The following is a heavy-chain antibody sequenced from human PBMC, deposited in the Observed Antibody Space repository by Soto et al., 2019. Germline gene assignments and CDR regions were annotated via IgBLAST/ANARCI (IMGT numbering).Heavy chain of an antibody. D-gene: IGHD3-9*01. CDR3: ARHTYYDILTGYYLYYFDY. V-gene: IGHV4-39*01. J-gene: IGHJ4*02. Sequence: SETLSLTCTVSGGSISSSSYYWGWIRKPPGKGLEWIGSIYYSGSTYYNPSLKSRVTISVDTSKNQFSLKLSSVTAADTAVYYCARHTYYDILTGYYLYYFDYWGQGTLVTVSS. CDR1: GGSISSSSYY. CDR2: IYYSGST.